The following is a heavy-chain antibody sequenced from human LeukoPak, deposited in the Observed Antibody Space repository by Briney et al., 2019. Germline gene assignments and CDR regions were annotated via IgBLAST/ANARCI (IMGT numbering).Heavy chain of an antibody. V-gene: IGHV3-30-3*01. CDR3: ARSAAAYCSSTSCYTRRGFDY. D-gene: IGHD2-2*02. Sequence: GGSLRLSCAASGFTFSSYAMHWVRQAPGKGLEWVAVISYDGSNKYYADSVKGRFTISRDNSKSTLYLQMNSLRAEDTAVYYCARSAAAYCSSTSCYTRRGFDYWGQGTLVTVSS. J-gene: IGHJ4*02. CDR2: ISYDGSNK. CDR1: GFTFSSYA.